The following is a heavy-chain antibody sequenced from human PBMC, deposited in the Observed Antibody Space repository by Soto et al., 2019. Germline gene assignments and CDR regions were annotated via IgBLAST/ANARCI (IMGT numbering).Heavy chain of an antibody. J-gene: IGHJ3*02. CDR3: ARDRQSSGWLDAFDI. CDR2: IFTGGST. V-gene: IGHV3-53*04. Sequence: EVQLVESGGGLVQPGGSLRLSCAASGFTVSSNYMSWVRQAPGKGLEWVSVIFTGGSTYYADSVKGRFTISRHSSRNTVYLQMDSLRAEDTAVYYCARDRQSSGWLDAFDIWGQGTMVTVSS. CDR1: GFTVSSNY. D-gene: IGHD6-19*01.